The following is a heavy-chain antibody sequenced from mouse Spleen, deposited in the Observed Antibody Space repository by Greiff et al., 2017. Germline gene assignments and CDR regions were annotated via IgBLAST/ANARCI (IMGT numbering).Heavy chain of an antibody. Sequence: QVQLQQPGAELVKPGASVKLSCKASGYTFTSYWMHWVKQRPGRGLEWIGRIDPNSGGTKYNEKFKSKATLTVDKPSSTAYMQLSSLTSEDSAVYYCAREGDDGYYVGYYYAMDYWGQGTSVTVSS. J-gene: IGHJ4*01. V-gene: IGHV1-72*01. CDR1: GYTFTSYW. CDR2: IDPNSGGT. CDR3: AREGDDGYYVGYYYAMDY. D-gene: IGHD2-3*01.